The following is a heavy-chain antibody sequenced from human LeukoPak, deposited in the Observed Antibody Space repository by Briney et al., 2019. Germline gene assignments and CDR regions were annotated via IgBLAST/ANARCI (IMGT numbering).Heavy chain of an antibody. CDR1: GFTFSSYS. D-gene: IGHD6-25*01. Sequence: GGSLRLSCAASGFTFSSYSMNWVRQAPGKGLEWISSITSSISLTSYADSVRGRFTISRDDAKNSLFLQMTSLRAEDTAVYYCARDQRDSSSIDFWGQGTLVTVSS. CDR2: ITSSISLT. J-gene: IGHJ4*02. V-gene: IGHV3-21*06. CDR3: ARDQRDSSSIDF.